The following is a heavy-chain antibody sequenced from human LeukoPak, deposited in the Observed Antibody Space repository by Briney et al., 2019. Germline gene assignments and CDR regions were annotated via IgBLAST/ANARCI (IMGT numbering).Heavy chain of an antibody. D-gene: IGHD6-13*01. V-gene: IGHV3-23*01. CDR3: AGSQHGTRDFQT. CDR2: ISDSGDNT. Sequence: GGSLRLSCAASEFAFGSYAMTWVRQAPGKGPEWVAAISDSGDNTYYTESMRGRFTISRDNSKNTLYLQMNSLRAEDTALYYCAGSQHGTRDFQTWGQGTLVTVSS. CDR1: EFAFGSYA. J-gene: IGHJ1*01.